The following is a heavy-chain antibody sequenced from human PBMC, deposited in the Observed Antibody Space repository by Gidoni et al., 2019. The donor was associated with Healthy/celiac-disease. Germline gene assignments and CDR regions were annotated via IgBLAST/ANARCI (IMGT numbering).Heavy chain of an antibody. V-gene: IGHV3-49*03. Sequence: EVQLVESGGGLVQPGRSLRLSCTASGFPFGDSAMSWFRQAPGKGLEWVGFIRSKAYGGTTEYAASVKGRFTISRDDSKSIAYLQMNSLKTEDTAVYYCTRDGSSSPADWFDPWGQGTLVTVSS. CDR1: GFPFGDSA. D-gene: IGHD6-6*01. CDR3: TRDGSSSPADWFDP. J-gene: IGHJ5*02. CDR2: IRSKAYGGTT.